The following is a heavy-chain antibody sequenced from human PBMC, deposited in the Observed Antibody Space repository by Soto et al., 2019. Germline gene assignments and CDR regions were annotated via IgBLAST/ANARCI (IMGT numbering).Heavy chain of an antibody. CDR2: ILHDGSNE. J-gene: IGHJ6*02. V-gene: IGHV3-30*18. CDR1: GFNFSSYN. CDR3: AKSRDGYSFYFYYGMDV. D-gene: IGHD4-4*01. Sequence: GGSLRLSCAASGFNFSSYNMHWVRQAPGKGLEGVALILHDGSNEYYADSVKGRFTISRDNSKNTLYLQMKSLRAEDTAVYYCAKSRDGYSFYFYYGMDVWGQGTTVTVS.